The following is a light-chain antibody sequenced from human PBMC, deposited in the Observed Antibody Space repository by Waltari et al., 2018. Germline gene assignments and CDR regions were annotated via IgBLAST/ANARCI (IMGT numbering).Light chain of an antibody. CDR1: SGHISYA. V-gene: IGLV4-69*01. Sequence: QLVVTQSPSASASLGASVKLTCTLSSGHISYASPAPQQQPEKGPRYLMKVNSDGSHNKGDGIPDRFSGSSSGAERYLTISSLQSEDEADYYCQTWGTGIQVFGAGTKVTVL. CDR3: QTWGTGIQV. CDR2: VNSDGSH. J-gene: IGLJ1*01.